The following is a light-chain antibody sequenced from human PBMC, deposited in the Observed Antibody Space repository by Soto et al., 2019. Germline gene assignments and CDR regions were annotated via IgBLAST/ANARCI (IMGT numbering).Light chain of an antibody. CDR1: FSNVGINT. V-gene: IGLV1-44*01. CDR2: SDN. Sequence: QSVLTQPPSASGTPGQRVTISCSGSFSNVGINTVNWYQQLPGTAPKLLIYSDNQRPSGVPDRFSGSKSGTSASLAISGLQSEDAADYYCASWDVSLNGVVFGGGTKLTVL. J-gene: IGLJ2*01. CDR3: ASWDVSLNGVV.